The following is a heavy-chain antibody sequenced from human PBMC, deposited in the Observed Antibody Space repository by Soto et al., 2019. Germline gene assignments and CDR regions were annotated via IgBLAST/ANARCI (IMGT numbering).Heavy chain of an antibody. V-gene: IGHV1-18*01. CDR1: GYTFTSYG. J-gene: IGHJ6*02. CDR2: ISAYNGNT. Sequence: ASVKVSCQASGYTFTSYGISWVRQAPGQGLEWMGWISAYNGNTNYAQKLQGRVTMTTDTSTSTAYMELRSLRSDDTAVYYCARRYYDFWSGYWPDYYYYGMDVWGQGTTVTVSS. CDR3: ARRYYDFWSGYWPDYYYYGMDV. D-gene: IGHD3-3*01.